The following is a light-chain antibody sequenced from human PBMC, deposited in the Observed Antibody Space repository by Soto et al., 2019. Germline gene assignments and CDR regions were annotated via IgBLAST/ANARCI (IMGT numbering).Light chain of an antibody. CDR1: ESLVYSDGDTY. V-gene: IGKV2-30*01. J-gene: IGKJ3*01. CDR2: KVS. CDR3: MQGRHWPPT. Sequence: DVTLTQSPLSLPVTLGQPASISCRSSESLVYSDGDTYLNWFHQRPGQSPRRLIYKVSDRDSGVPERFSGSGSGAEFTLTISRVEAEDVGVYFCMQGRHWPPTFGPGTRLEIK.